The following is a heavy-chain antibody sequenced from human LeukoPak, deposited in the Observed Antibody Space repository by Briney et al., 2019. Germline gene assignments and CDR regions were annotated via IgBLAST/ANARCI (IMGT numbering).Heavy chain of an antibody. CDR2: INPSGGST. V-gene: IGHV1-46*01. J-gene: IGHJ3*02. Sequence: ASVKVSCKASGYTFTSYYMHWVRQAPGQGLEWMGIINPSGGSTSYAQKFQGRVTMTRDMSTSTVYMELSSLRSEDTAVYYCARDMVGADAFDIWGQGTTVTVSS. CDR1: GYTFTSYY. CDR3: ARDMVGADAFDI. D-gene: IGHD1-26*01.